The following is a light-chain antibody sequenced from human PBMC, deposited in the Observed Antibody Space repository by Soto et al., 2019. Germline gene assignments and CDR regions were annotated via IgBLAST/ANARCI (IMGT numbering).Light chain of an antibody. J-gene: IGLJ3*02. V-gene: IGLV2-14*03. CDR3: CSHSASIHWV. CDR2: EVL. Sequence: QSALTQPASVSGSPGQSITISCTGTSSDVGGYNFVSWYQQHPGNAPKLIIHEVLNRPSGVSSRFSGSKSGNTASLTISGLQAEDDAVYYCCSHSASIHWVFGGGTPLTVL. CDR1: SSDVGGYNF.